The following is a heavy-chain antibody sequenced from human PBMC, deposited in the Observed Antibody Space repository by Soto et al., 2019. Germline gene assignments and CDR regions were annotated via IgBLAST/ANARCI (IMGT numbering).Heavy chain of an antibody. V-gene: IGHV4-31*03. Sequence: SETLSLTCTVSGGSISSGGYYWSWIRQHPGKGLEWIGYIYYSGSTYYNPSLKSRVTISVDTSKNQFSLKLSSVTAADTAVYYCARGVCDFWSDYGMDVWGQGTTVTVSS. CDR2: IYYSGST. J-gene: IGHJ6*02. D-gene: IGHD3-3*01. CDR1: GGSISSGGYY. CDR3: ARGVCDFWSDYGMDV.